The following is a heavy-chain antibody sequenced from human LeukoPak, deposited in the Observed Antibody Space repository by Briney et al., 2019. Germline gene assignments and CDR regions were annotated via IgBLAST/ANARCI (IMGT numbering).Heavy chain of an antibody. V-gene: IGHV4-39*01. Sequence: SETLSLTCTVSGGSISGSTYYWAWIRQPPGKGLEWIGSIYYGGSTHYNPSLQSPATLSVDTSKNQFSLKLGSVTAADTAVYYCARHVVYSSSWHDAFDIWGQGTMVTVSS. CDR3: ARHVVYSSSWHDAFDI. J-gene: IGHJ3*02. CDR1: GGSISGSTYY. CDR2: IYYGGST. D-gene: IGHD6-13*01.